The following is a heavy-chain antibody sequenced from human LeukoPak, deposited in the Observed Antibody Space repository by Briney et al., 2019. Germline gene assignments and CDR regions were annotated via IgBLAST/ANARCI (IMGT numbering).Heavy chain of an antibody. Sequence: ASVKVSCKASGGTFSSYAISWVRQAPGQGLEWMGGIIPIFGTANYAQKFQGRVTITTDESTSTACMELSSLRSEDTAVYYCAGYGPPLDYYFDYWGQGTLVTVSS. CDR3: AGYGPPLDYYFDY. CDR1: GGTFSSYA. V-gene: IGHV1-69*05. J-gene: IGHJ4*02. D-gene: IGHD3-10*01. CDR2: IIPIFGTA.